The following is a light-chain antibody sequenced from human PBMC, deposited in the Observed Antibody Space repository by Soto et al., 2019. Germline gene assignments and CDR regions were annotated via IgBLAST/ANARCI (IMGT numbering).Light chain of an antibody. Sequence: DIPLTQSPSFLSASVGDRVTVTCRASQGISSYLAWYQQKPGKAPKLLINVASTLKSRVPSRFTGSRSWTEFTLTISRLQTEDVATYYCHQFNSFPRTFGQGTKVEI. J-gene: IGKJ1*01. CDR2: VAS. CDR1: QGISSY. V-gene: IGKV1-9*01. CDR3: HQFNSFPRT.